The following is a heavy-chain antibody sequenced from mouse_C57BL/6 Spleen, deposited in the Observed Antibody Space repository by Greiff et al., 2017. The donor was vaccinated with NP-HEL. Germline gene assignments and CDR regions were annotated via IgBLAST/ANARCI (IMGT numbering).Heavy chain of an antibody. CDR2: INYDGSST. J-gene: IGHJ1*03. CDR3: AIIYYYGSSYGYFDV. V-gene: IGHV5-16*01. Sequence: EVQRVESEGGLVQPGSSMKLSCTASGFTFSDYYMAWVRQVPEKGLEWVANINYDGSSTYYLDSLKSRFIISRDNAKNILYLQMSSLKSEDTATYYCAIIYYYGSSYGYFDVWGTGTTVTVSS. CDR1: GFTFSDYY. D-gene: IGHD1-1*01.